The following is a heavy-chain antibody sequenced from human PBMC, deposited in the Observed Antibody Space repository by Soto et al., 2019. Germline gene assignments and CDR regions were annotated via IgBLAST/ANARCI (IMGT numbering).Heavy chain of an antibody. CDR2: ISGSGGST. D-gene: IGHD3-10*01. CDR1: GFTFSSYA. J-gene: IGHJ4*02. V-gene: IGHV3-23*01. Sequence: GGSLRLSCAASGFTFSSYAMSWVRQAPGKGLEWVSAISGSGGSTYYADSVKGRFAISRDNSKNTLYLQLNSLRAEDPAVYYCANHAYCGSGSSYYFDNWGQGTLVTVAS. CDR3: ANHAYCGSGSSYYFDN.